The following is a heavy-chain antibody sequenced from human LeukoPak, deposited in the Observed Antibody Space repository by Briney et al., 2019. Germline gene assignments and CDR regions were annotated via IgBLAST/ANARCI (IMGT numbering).Heavy chain of an antibody. CDR2: ISPSDGNT. D-gene: IGHD4-17*01. J-gene: IGHJ4*02. CDR1: GFTFSKYA. Sequence: GGSLSLSCAASGFTFSKYAMSWVRQAPGKGLKWVSAISPSDGNTFYADSVKDRFTISRDNSKNTLSLQMNSLRAEDTALYYCAKDSSVPYGITDWGQGTLVTVSS. V-gene: IGHV3-23*01. CDR3: AKDSSVPYGITD.